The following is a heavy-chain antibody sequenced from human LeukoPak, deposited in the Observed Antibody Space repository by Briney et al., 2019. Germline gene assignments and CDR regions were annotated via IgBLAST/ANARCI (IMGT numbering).Heavy chain of an antibody. CDR2: ISGSGGST. CDR3: AKDPTPIAVAGLDY. J-gene: IGHJ4*02. V-gene: IGHV3-23*01. Sequence: GGSLRLSCAASGFAFSNYAMSWVRQAPGKGLEWVSAISGSGGSTYYADSVKGRFTISRDNSKNTLYLQMNSLRAEDTAVYYCAKDPTPIAVAGLDYWGQGSLVTVSS. D-gene: IGHD6-19*01. CDR1: GFAFSNYA.